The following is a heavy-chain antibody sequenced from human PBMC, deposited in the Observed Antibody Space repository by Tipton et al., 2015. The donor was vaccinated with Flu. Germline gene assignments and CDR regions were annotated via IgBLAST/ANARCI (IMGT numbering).Heavy chain of an antibody. D-gene: IGHD4-11*01. V-gene: IGHV4-38-2*01. J-gene: IGHJ5*02. CDR3: ARRDYSNYVSEPKNWFDP. CDR2: IFHSGNT. Sequence: LRLSCGVSGNSIRSSDYYWGWIRQPPGKGPEWIGNIFHSGNTYLNPSLKSRVTISIDTSKNQFSLKLSSVTAADTAVYYCARRDYSNYVSEPKNWFDPWGQGALVTVSS. CDR1: GNSIRSSDYY.